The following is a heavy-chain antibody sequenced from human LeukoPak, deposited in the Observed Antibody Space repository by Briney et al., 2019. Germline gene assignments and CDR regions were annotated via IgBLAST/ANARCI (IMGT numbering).Heavy chain of an antibody. D-gene: IGHD3-22*01. V-gene: IGHV3-30*18. J-gene: IGHJ6*02. CDR1: GFTFSSYG. CDR2: ISYDGSNK. CDR3: AKDRYYYDSRGYYSYYNYYGMDV. Sequence: GGSLRLFCAASGFTFSSYGMHWVRQAPGKGLEWVAVISYDGSNKYYADSVKGRFTISRDNSKNSLYMQMNSLRPEDTAVYYCAKDRYYYDSRGYYSYYNYYGMDVWGQGTTVTVSS.